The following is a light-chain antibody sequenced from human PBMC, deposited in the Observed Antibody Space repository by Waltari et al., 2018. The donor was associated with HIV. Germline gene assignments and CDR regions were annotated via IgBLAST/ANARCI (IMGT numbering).Light chain of an antibody. CDR3: CSYTKLTTHYVL. V-gene: IGLV2-14*03. J-gene: IGLJ2*01. CDR2: GVS. Sequence: QSALTQPASVSGSPGQSITISCNGTTTDIGGYNYVSWYQRHPAKAPKLILFGVSNRPSGISSRFSGSKSGNTASLTISGLQAEDEADYYCCSYTKLTTHYVLFGGGTKLTVL. CDR1: TTDIGGYNY.